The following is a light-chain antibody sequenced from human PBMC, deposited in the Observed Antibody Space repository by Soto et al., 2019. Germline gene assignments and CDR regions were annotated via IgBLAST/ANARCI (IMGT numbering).Light chain of an antibody. Sequence: SALGPPASVSGSPGQSITISCTGTSSDVCLYDYVSWYQQHPGKAPQLMIYAVSNRPSGVSNRFSASKSGNTASLFITGLQAEDEGDYYCQSYDSTLSARYVFGTGTKVTAL. CDR1: SSDVCLYDY. CDR3: QSYDSTLSARYV. J-gene: IGLJ1*01. CDR2: AVS. V-gene: IGLV2-14*01.